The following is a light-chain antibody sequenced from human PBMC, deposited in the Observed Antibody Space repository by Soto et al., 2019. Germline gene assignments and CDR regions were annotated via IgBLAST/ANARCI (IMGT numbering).Light chain of an antibody. CDR1: QTISNY. Sequence: DIQMTQSPSSLSASVGDRVTITCRARQTISNYLNWYQQKPGKAPKLLIYDASNLETGVPSRFSGSGSGTDFTFTISSLQPEDIATYYCQQYDTLNTFGGGTKVEIK. J-gene: IGKJ4*01. CDR3: QQYDTLNT. V-gene: IGKV1-33*01. CDR2: DAS.